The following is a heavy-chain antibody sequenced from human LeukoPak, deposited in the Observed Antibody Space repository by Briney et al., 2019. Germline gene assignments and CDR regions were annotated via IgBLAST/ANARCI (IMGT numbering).Heavy chain of an antibody. J-gene: IGHJ4*02. CDR1: GFSLSTSGVG. D-gene: IGHD3-3*01. V-gene: IGHV2-5*02. CDR2: IYWDDGK. CDR3: AHSRLTFTEWSLPQFDY. Sequence: SGPTLVKPTQTLTLTCTFSGFSLSTSGVGVGWIRQSPGKTLEWLALIYWDDGKRYSPSLKSRLTITKDTSRDQVALTMTNMDPVDTATYYCAHSRLTFTEWSLPQFDYWGQGTLVTVSS.